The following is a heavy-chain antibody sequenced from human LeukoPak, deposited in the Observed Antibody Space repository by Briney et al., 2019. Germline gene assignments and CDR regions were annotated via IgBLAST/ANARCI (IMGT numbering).Heavy chain of an antibody. D-gene: IGHD5-24*01. J-gene: IGHJ4*02. Sequence: GGSLRLSCAASGFTFSEHWMTWVRQAPGKGLEWVGNINKDGSVRNYGDSVGRFTISRDNVKSLLFLQMNSLRAEDTAVYYCARDRTGHNPGDYWGQGTLVTVSA. CDR3: ARDRTGHNPGDY. V-gene: IGHV3-7*03. CDR1: GFTFSEHW. CDR2: INKDGSVR.